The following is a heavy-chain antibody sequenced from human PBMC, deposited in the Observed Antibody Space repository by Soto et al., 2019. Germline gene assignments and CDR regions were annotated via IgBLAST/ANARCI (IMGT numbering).Heavy chain of an antibody. J-gene: IGHJ4*02. CDR1: GGSFSGYY. V-gene: IGHV4-34*01. CDR2: INHSGST. Sequence: SETLSLTCAVYGGSFSGYYWSWIRQPPGKGLEWIGEINHSGSTNYNPSLKSRVTISVDTSKNQFSLKLSSVTAADTAVYYCARVTHSGYALDYWGQGTLVTVSS. D-gene: IGHD5-12*01. CDR3: ARVTHSGYALDY.